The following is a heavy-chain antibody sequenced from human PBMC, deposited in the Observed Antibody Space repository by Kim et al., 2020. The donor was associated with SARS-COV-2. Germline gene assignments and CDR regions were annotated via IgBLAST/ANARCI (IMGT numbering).Heavy chain of an antibody. V-gene: IGHV3-7*01. CDR2: IKQDGSEK. CDR3: AREGFPMVRGVLAV. J-gene: IGHJ4*02. D-gene: IGHD3-10*01. CDR1: GFTFSSYW. Sequence: GGSLRLSCAASGFTFSSYWMSWVRQAPGKGLEWVANIKQDGSEKYYVDSVKGRFTISRDNAKNSLYLQMNSLRAEDTAVYYCAREGFPMVRGVLAVWGQGTLVTVSS.